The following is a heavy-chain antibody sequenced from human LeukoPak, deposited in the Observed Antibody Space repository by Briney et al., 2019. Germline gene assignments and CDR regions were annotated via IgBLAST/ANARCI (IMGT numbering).Heavy chain of an antibody. Sequence: GGSLRLSCAASGFTFSNYAMHWVRQAPGKGLEYVSVISSNGGSTYFANSVKGRFTISRENSKNTLYPQMGGLRAEDMAVYYCARGGVVIEGATSIDYWGQGTLVTVSS. CDR3: ARGGVVIEGATSIDY. D-gene: IGHD1-26*01. CDR1: GFTFSNYA. J-gene: IGHJ4*02. CDR2: ISSNGGST. V-gene: IGHV3-64*01.